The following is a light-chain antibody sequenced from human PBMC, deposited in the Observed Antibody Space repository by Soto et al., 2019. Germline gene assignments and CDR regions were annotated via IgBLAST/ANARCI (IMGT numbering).Light chain of an antibody. CDR3: LVYYDGAWV. V-gene: IGLV7-43*01. J-gene: IGLJ3*02. Sequence: QTVVTQEPSLTVSPGGTVTLTCVSSTGALTSSYYPNWFQQKPGQAPRALIYSTNNKQSWTPARFSGSLLGGKAALTLSDVQPEDEAEYYCLVYYDGAWVFGGGTKLTVL. CDR1: TGALTSSYY. CDR2: STN.